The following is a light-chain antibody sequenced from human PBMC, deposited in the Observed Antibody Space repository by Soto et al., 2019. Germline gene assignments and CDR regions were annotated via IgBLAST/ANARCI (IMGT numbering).Light chain of an antibody. CDR2: YDS. V-gene: IGLV3-21*04. Sequence: SYELTQPRSVSVAPGKTARITCGGNNIGSKSVHWYQQKPGQAPVLVIYYDSDRPSGIPERFSGSNSGNTATLTISRVEAGDEAGYYCQVWDSSSDHVVFGGGTKLTVL. CDR1: NIGSKS. CDR3: QVWDSSSDHVV. J-gene: IGLJ2*01.